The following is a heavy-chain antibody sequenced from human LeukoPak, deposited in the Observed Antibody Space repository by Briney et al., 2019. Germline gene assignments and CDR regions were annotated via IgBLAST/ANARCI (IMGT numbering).Heavy chain of an antibody. Sequence: GGSLRLSCAASGFTFSSYGMHWVRQAPGKGLEWVAVISYDGSNKYYADSVKGRFTISRDNSKNTLYLQMNSLRAEDTAVYYCAKVLTGYYSPPGDWGQGTLVTVSS. V-gene: IGHV3-30*18. CDR2: ISYDGSNK. J-gene: IGHJ4*02. D-gene: IGHD3-9*01. CDR1: GFTFSSYG. CDR3: AKVLTGYYSPPGD.